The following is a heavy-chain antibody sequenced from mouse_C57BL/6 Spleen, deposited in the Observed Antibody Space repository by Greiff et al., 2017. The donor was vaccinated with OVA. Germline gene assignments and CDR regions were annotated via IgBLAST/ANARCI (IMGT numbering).Heavy chain of an antibody. D-gene: IGHD2-3*01. CDR3: ARSDGYYVNYFDY. J-gene: IGHJ2*01. Sequence: QVQLQQPGAELVRPGSSVKLSCKASGYTFTSYWMHWVKQRPIQGLEWIGNIDPSDSETHYNQKFKDKATLTVDKSSSTAYMQLSSLTSEDSAVYYCARSDGYYVNYFDYWGQGTTLTVSS. CDR2: IDPSDSET. CDR1: GYTFTSYW. V-gene: IGHV1-52*01.